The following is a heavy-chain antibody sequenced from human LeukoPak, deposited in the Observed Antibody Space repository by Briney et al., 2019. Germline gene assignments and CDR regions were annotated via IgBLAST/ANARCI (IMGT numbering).Heavy chain of an antibody. CDR2: INPNSGGT. D-gene: IGHD6-19*01. CDR1: GYTFTGYY. J-gene: IGHJ4*02. Sequence: ASVKLSCKASGYTFTGYYMHWVRQAPGQGLEWMGWINPNSGGTNYAQKFQGRVTMTRDTSISTAYMELSRLRSDDTAVYYCATPTSYRSGWYLFDYWGQGTLVTVSS. V-gene: IGHV1-2*02. CDR3: ATPTSYRSGWYLFDY.